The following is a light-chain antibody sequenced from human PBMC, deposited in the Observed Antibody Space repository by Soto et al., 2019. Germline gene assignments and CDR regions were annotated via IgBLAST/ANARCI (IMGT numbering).Light chain of an antibody. V-gene: IGLV1-44*01. J-gene: IGLJ2*01. CDR2: SNN. CDR3: AACDDSLNAVL. Sequence: QSVLTQPPSASGTPGQRVTISCSGSSSNIGSNTVNWYQQLPGTAPKLLIYSNNQRPSGVPDRFSGSKSGTSASLAISGLQSEDEADYYCAACDDSLNAVLFGGGTKLPVL. CDR1: SSNIGSNT.